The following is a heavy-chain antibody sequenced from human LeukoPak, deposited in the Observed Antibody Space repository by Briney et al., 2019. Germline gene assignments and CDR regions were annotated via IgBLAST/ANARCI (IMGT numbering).Heavy chain of an antibody. J-gene: IGHJ6*03. Sequence: SETLSLTCAVYGGSFSGYYWSWIRQPPGKGLEWIGEINHSGSTNYNPSLKSRVTISVDTSKNQFSLKLSSVTAADTAVYYCARHQGDSSGPGRYYYYYYYMDVWGKGTTVTISS. V-gene: IGHV4-34*01. CDR3: ARHQGDSSGPGRYYYYYYYMDV. D-gene: IGHD6-19*01. CDR2: INHSGST. CDR1: GGSFSGYY.